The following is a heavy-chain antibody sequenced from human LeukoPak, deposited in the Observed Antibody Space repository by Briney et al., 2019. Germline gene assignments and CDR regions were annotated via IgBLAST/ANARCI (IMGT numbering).Heavy chain of an antibody. J-gene: IGHJ4*02. CDR3: ARLSTRLLDH. Sequence: GESLKISCKGSRNTFTNYWIGWVRQLPGKGLEWMGIIFPGDSETRYSPSFQGQVTMSVDKSTSTAYLQWASLKASDTAIYFCARLSTRLLDHWGQGTLVTVSS. CDR2: IFPGDSET. V-gene: IGHV5-51*01. CDR1: RNTFTNYW. D-gene: IGHD3-3*01.